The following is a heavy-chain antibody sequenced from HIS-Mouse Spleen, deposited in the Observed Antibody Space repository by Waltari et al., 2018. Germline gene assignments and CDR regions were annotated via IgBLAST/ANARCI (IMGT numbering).Heavy chain of an antibody. V-gene: IGHV3-30-3*01. CDR2: ISYDGSNK. Sequence: QVQLVESGGGVVQPGRSLRLSCAASGFTFSSYAMHWVRQAPGKGLEWVAVISYDGSNKYYADAVKDRFTISRDNSKNTLYLQMNSLRGEDTAVYYCARDQNGSGSYYNYYYYGMDVWGQGTTVTVSS. CDR1: GFTFSSYA. D-gene: IGHD3-10*01. J-gene: IGHJ6*02. CDR3: ARDQNGSGSYYNYYYYGMDV.